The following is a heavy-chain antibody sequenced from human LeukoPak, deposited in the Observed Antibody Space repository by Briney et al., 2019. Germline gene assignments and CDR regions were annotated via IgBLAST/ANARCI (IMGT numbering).Heavy chain of an antibody. D-gene: IGHD5-24*01. Sequence: GGSLRLFCAASGFTFSSYAMHWVRQAPGKGREWVAVISYDGSNKYYADSVKGRFTISRDNSKNTLYLQMNSLRAEDTAVYYCAREGLRDGYNYRDYWGQGTLVTVSS. CDR2: ISYDGSNK. CDR1: GFTFSSYA. J-gene: IGHJ4*02. CDR3: AREGLRDGYNYRDY. V-gene: IGHV3-30*01.